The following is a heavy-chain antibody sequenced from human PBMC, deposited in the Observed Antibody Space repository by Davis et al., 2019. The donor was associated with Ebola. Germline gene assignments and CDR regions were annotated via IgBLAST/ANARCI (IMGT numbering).Heavy chain of an antibody. D-gene: IGHD6-13*01. CDR2: INPSGGST. Sequence: AASVKVSCKASGYTFTGYYMHWVRQAPGQGLEWMGIINPSGGSTSYAQKFQGRVTMTRDTSTSTVYMELSSLRSEDTAVYYCAREQQLTPGTYYYYYGMDVWGQGTTVTVSS. V-gene: IGHV1-46*01. CDR1: GYTFTGYY. J-gene: IGHJ6*02. CDR3: AREQQLTPGTYYYYYGMDV.